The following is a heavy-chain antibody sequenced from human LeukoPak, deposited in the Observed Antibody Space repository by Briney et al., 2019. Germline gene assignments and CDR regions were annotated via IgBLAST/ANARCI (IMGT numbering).Heavy chain of an antibody. J-gene: IGHJ4*02. CDR3: AKDLFSHYYDSNYFDH. Sequence: PGTSLRLSCAASGFTFSNYGMHWVRQVPGKGLEWVALISYGGSNEYYARSVKGRFTISRDNSKNTLYLQMDSLRAEDSAVYYCAKDLFSHYYDSNYFDHWGQGTLVTVSS. CDR2: ISYGGSNE. D-gene: IGHD3-22*01. V-gene: IGHV3-30*18. CDR1: GFTFSNYG.